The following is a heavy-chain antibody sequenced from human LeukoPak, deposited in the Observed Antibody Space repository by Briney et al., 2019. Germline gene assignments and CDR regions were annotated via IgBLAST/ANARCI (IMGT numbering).Heavy chain of an antibody. J-gene: IGHJ4*02. Sequence: SETLSLTCTGSGGSISSSSYYWRWVRQPPGKGQAWCGSIYYSGSTYYNPSLKSRVTISVDTSKNQLSLKLSSVTAADTAVYYCARGGGYYYVDHWGQGALVTVSS. CDR3: ARGGGYYYVDH. V-gene: IGHV4-39*01. CDR1: GGSISSSSYY. CDR2: IYYSGST. D-gene: IGHD3-22*01.